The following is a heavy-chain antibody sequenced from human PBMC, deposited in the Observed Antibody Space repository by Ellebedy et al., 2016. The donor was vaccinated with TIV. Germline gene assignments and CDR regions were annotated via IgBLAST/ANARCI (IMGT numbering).Heavy chain of an antibody. CDR3: AREGSGYSGLIDY. V-gene: IGHV4-59*01. Sequence: MPSETLSLTCTVSGGSISSYYWSWIRQPPGKGLEWIGYIYYSGSTNYNPSLKSRVTISVDTSKNQFSLKLSSVTAADTAVYYCAREGSGYSGLIDYWGQGTLVTVSS. J-gene: IGHJ4*02. CDR1: GGSISSYY. CDR2: IYYSGST. D-gene: IGHD3-22*01.